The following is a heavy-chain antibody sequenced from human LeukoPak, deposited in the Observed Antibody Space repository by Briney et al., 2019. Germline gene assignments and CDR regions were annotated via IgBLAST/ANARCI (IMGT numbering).Heavy chain of an antibody. CDR3: ARDWSSSANYYMDV. D-gene: IGHD2-2*01. V-gene: IGHV1-8*01. J-gene: IGHJ6*03. Sequence: ASVKVSCKASGYTFTSYDINWVRQATGQGLEWMGWMNPNSGNTGYAQKFQGRVTMTRNTSISTAYMELSSLRSEDTAVYYCARDWSSSANYYMDVWGKGTTVTVSS. CDR2: MNPNSGNT. CDR1: GYTFTSYD.